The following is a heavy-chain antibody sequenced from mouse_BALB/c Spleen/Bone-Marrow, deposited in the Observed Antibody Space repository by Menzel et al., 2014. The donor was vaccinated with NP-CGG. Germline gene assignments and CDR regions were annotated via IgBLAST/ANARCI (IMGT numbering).Heavy chain of an antibody. CDR1: GYTFTSYW. Sequence: VQLQQSGAELVKPGASVKLSCKASGYTFTSYWMHWVKQRPGQGLEWIGEIDPSDSYTTYNQKFKGKAQLTVDKSSTTAYMQLSSLTSEDSAVYYCAPRLDYWGQGTTLTVSS. V-gene: IGHV1-69*02. CDR2: IDPSDSYT. J-gene: IGHJ2*01. CDR3: APRLDY.